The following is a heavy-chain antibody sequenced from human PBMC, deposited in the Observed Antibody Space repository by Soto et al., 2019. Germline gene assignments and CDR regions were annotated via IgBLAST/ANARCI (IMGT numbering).Heavy chain of an antibody. CDR2: IKQDGSEK. V-gene: IGHV3-7*01. Sequence: GGSLRLSCAASGFTFSSYWMSWVRQAPGKGLEWVANIKQDGSEKYYVDSVKGRFTISRDNAKNSRYLQMNSLRAEDTAVYYCARVDGSREWSLSIGIDYWGQGTLVTVSS. J-gene: IGHJ4*02. D-gene: IGHD3-3*01. CDR1: GFTFSSYW. CDR3: ARVDGSREWSLSIGIDY.